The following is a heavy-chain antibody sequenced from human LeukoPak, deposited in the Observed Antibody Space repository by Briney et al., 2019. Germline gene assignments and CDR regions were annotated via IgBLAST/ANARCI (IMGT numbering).Heavy chain of an antibody. CDR3: ARAKPKNMVRGLIMRRESRYYFDY. CDR2: IYSGGST. J-gene: IGHJ4*02. V-gene: IGHV3-53*01. D-gene: IGHD3-10*01. CDR1: GFSVGSNY. Sequence: PGGSLRLSCAASGFSVGSNYMSWVRQAPGKGLEWVSLIYSGGSTNYADSVKGRFTISRDNSKSTLYIQMNSLRAEDTAVYYCARAKPKNMVRGLIMRRESRYYFDYWGQGTLVTVSS.